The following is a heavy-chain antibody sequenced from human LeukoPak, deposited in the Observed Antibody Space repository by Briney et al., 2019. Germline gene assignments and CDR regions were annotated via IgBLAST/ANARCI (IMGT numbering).Heavy chain of an antibody. CDR3: ARVQRGGGGNQLPYFDY. V-gene: IGHV4-34*01. D-gene: IGHD2-2*01. Sequence: SETLSLTCAVYGGSFSGYYWSWIRQPPGKGLEWIGEINHSGSTNYNPSLKSRVTISVDTSKNQFSLKLSSVTAADTAVYYCARVQRGGGGNQLPYFDYWGQGTLVTVSS. CDR1: GGSFSGYY. J-gene: IGHJ4*02. CDR2: INHSGST.